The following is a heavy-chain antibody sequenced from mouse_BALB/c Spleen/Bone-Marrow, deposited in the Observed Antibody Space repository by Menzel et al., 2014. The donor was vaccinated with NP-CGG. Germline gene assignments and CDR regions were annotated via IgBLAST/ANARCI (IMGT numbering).Heavy chain of an antibody. Sequence: VQLKESGAELVKPGASVKLSCTASGFNIKDTYMHWVKQRPEQGLEWIGRIDPANGNTKYDPKFQGKATITADTSSKTAYLQLSSLTSEDTAVYYCARDSPYAMDYWGQGTSVTVSS. J-gene: IGHJ4*01. V-gene: IGHV14-3*02. CDR1: GFNIKDTY. CDR2: IDPANGNT. CDR3: ARDSPYAMDY.